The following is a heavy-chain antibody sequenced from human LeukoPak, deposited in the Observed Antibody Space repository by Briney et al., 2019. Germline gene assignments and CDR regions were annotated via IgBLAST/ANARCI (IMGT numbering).Heavy chain of an antibody. CDR1: GSGFTFRNAW. Sequence: GGSLRLSCTASGSGFTFRNAWMSWVRQAPGKGLEWVGRIRSKTDGGTADYVAPVKGRFTISRDDSKDTLYLQMNSLETEDTGVYYCTTEWDWGQGTLVTVSS. J-gene: IGHJ4*02. CDR2: IRSKTDGGTA. CDR3: TTEWD. V-gene: IGHV3-15*01. D-gene: IGHD1-26*01.